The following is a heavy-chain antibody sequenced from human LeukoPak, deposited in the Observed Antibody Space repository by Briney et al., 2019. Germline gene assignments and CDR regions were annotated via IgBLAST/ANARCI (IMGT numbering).Heavy chain of an antibody. CDR1: GGSISSYY. CDR3: ARDITYYYDSSGYYPGGNWFDP. V-gene: IGHV4-59*01. D-gene: IGHD3-22*01. J-gene: IGHJ5*02. Sequence: PSETLSLTCTVSGGSISSYYWSWIRQPLGKGLEWIGYIYYSGSTNYNPSLKSRVTISVDTSKNQFSLKLSSVTAADTAEYYCARDITYYYDSSGYYPGGNWFDPWGQGTLVAVSS. CDR2: IYYSGST.